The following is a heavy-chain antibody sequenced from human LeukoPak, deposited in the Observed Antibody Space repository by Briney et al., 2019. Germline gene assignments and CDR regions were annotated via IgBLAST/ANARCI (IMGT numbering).Heavy chain of an antibody. D-gene: IGHD6-19*01. J-gene: IGHJ4*02. CDR3: ARLWAVAGINPLDNPLYYFDY. Sequence: PSETLSLTCTVSGGSISSYYWSWIRQPPGKGLEWIGYIYDSGNTNNNPSLGSRVTISVDMSKNQFSLKLNSVTAADTAVYYCARLWAVAGINPLDNPLYYFDYWGQGTLVTVSS. CDR2: IYDSGNT. CDR1: GGSISSYY. V-gene: IGHV4-59*08.